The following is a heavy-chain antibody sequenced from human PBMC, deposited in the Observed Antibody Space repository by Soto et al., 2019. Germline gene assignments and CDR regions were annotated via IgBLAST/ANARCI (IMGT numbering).Heavy chain of an antibody. CDR2: INPSGGST. CDR3: ARGTNTYYYDSSGYYRWFDP. Sequence: GASVKVSCKASGYTFTSYYMHWVRQAPGQGLEWMGIINPSGGSTSYAQKFQGRVTMTRDTSTSTVYMELSSLRSEDTAVYYCARGTNTYYYDSSGYYRWFDPWGQGTLVTVSS. CDR1: GYTFTSYY. V-gene: IGHV1-46*01. J-gene: IGHJ5*02. D-gene: IGHD3-22*01.